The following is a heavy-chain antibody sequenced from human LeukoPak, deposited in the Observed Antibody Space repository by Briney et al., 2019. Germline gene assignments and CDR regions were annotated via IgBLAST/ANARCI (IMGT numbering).Heavy chain of an antibody. Sequence: PSETLSLTCSVSGAAINSINSVNDYWTWIRQPAGKGLEWIGRVSSSGSTNYNPSFKSRVTISADTSKNQFSLTLNSVTAADTAVYYCVLMVRGVITGGGDAFDIWGQGTMVTVSS. CDR2: VSSSGST. CDR1: GAAINSINSVNDY. J-gene: IGHJ3*02. CDR3: VLMVRGVITGGGDAFDI. V-gene: IGHV4-61*02. D-gene: IGHD3-10*01.